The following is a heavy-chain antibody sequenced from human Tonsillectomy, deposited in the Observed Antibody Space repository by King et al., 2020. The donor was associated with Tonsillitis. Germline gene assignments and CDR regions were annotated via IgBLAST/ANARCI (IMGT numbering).Heavy chain of an antibody. CDR3: AKLGYSSGWYGYFDF. J-gene: IGHJ4*02. CDR2: ISGSAGST. CDR1: GYTFSSYA. D-gene: IGHD6-19*01. Sequence: VQLVESGGGLVQPGGSLRLSCAASGYTFSSYAMTWVRQAPGKGLEWVSAISGSAGSTYYADSVKGRFTISRDNSKNTLYLQMNSLRPEDTAVYYCAKLGYSSGWYGYFDFWGQGTLVTVSS. V-gene: IGHV3-23*04.